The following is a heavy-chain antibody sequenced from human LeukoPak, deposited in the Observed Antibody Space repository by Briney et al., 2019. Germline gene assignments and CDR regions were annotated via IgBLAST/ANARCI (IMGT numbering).Heavy chain of an antibody. CDR2: LYYIRNT. CDR3: VRDLWGAGGTQY. J-gene: IGHJ4*02. CDR1: GGSIGDYY. Sequence: SETLSLTCTLSGGSIGDYYWSGIRQPPRKGLEWMGCLYYIRNTNYSPSLMSRVTISADTSKTQVSLKLPSVTAADTAVYYCVRDLWGAGGTQYWGQGILVTVSS. D-gene: IGHD2-15*01. V-gene: IGHV4-59*01.